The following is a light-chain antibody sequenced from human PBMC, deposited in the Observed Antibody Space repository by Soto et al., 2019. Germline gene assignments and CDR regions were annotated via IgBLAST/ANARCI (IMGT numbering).Light chain of an antibody. Sequence: QSVLTQPPSVSGAPGQRVTISCTGSSSNIGAGYDVHWYQQLPGTAPKLLIYGNSNRPSVVPDRFSGSKSGTAASLAITGLQAEEEADYYCQSYDSSLTFYVFGAGTKLTVL. CDR3: QSYDSSLTFYV. J-gene: IGLJ1*01. V-gene: IGLV1-40*01. CDR2: GNS. CDR1: SSNIGAGYD.